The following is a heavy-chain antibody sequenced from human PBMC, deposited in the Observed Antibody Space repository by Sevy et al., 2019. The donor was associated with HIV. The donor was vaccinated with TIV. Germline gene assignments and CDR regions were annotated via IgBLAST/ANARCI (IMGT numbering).Heavy chain of an antibody. Sequence: ASVKVSCKASGYTFTGYYMRWVRQAPGQGLEWMGWINPNSGGTNYAQKFQGRVTMTRDTSISTAYMELSRLRSDDTAVYYCARELRFLEWLPNWYFDLWGRGTLVTVSS. CDR2: INPNSGGT. J-gene: IGHJ2*01. D-gene: IGHD3-3*01. V-gene: IGHV1-2*02. CDR3: ARELRFLEWLPNWYFDL. CDR1: GYTFTGYY.